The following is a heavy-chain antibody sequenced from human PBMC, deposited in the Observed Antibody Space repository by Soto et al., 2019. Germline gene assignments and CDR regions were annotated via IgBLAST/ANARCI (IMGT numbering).Heavy chain of an antibody. J-gene: IGHJ4*02. V-gene: IGHV1-18*01. CDR2: ISAYNGNT. Sequence: GASVKVSCKASGYTFTSYGISCVRQAPGQVLEWMGWISAYNGNTNYAQKLQGRVTMTTDTSTSTAYMELRSLRSDDTAVYYCARDPYTYDYGDYVHYFDYWGQGTLVTVSS. CDR3: ARDPYTYDYGDYVHYFDY. CDR1: GYTFTSYG. D-gene: IGHD4-17*01.